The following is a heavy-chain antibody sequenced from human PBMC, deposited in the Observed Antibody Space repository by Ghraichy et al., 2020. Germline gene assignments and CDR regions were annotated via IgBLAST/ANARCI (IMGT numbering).Heavy chain of an antibody. D-gene: IGHD1-26*01. CDR3: ANSWAPYFLDY. Sequence: SETLSLTCAVYGGSFSGYYWSWIRQPPGKGLEWIGEIDHSGSTKYNPSLKSRVTISEDTSKKQFSLKLSSVTAADTAVYYCANSWAPYFLDYWGQGTLVTVSS. V-gene: IGHV4-34*01. CDR2: IDHSGST. J-gene: IGHJ4*02. CDR1: GGSFSGYY.